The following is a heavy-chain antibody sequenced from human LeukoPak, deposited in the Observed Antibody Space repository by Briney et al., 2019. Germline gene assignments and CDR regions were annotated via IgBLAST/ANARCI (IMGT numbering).Heavy chain of an antibody. J-gene: IGHJ4*02. CDR3: ARDKITGTWSFDY. Sequence: ASVKVSCKASGGTFSSYAISGVRQAPGQGRAGMGVIIPIFGPANYVQKFQGRVTITADESTSTAYMELSSLRSEDTAVYYCARDKITGTWSFDYWGQGTLVTVSS. CDR2: IIPIFGPA. V-gene: IGHV1-69*13. CDR1: GGTFSSYA. D-gene: IGHD1-20*01.